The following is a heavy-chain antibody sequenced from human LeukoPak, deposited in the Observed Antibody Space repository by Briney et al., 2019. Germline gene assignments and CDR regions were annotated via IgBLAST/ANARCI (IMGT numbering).Heavy chain of an antibody. V-gene: IGHV3-23*01. CDR1: GFTVSSNY. Sequence: PGGSLRLSCAASGFTVSSNYMSWVRQAPGKGLEWVSDISGSGGSTYYADSVKGRFSVSRDNSKNMVYLELNSLRAEDTAVYYCAKNHEHGRYAGFDFWAEGALVAVSS. CDR3: AKNHEHGRYAGFDF. CDR2: ISGSGGST. D-gene: IGHD2-2*01. J-gene: IGHJ3*01.